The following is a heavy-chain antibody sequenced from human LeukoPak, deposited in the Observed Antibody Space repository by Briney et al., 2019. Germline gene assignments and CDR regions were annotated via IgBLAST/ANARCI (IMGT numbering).Heavy chain of an antibody. CDR3: AAQTTLTGAYDP. CDR1: GFTFSTCV. V-gene: IGHV3-64*01. Sequence: GGSLRLSCAASGFTFSTCVMLWVRQAPGMGLEYVSSIDPNGKTSYYANSVKGRFTISGDNSNNMLYLQMGSLTTEDMAVYYCAAQTTLTGAYDPWGQGTLVTVSS. CDR2: IDPNGKTS. J-gene: IGHJ5*02. D-gene: IGHD1-20*01.